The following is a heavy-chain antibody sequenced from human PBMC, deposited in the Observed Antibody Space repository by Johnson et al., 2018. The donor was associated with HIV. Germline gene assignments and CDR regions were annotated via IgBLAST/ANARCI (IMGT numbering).Heavy chain of an antibody. CDR1: GFTFDDYG. CDR3: ARDLGSGYNDAFDI. J-gene: IGHJ3*02. CDR2: IHWNGGST. D-gene: IGHD3-22*01. V-gene: IGHV3-20*04. Sequence: VQLVESGGGVVRPGGSLRLSCTASGFTFDDYGMSWVRQAPGQGLEWVSGIHWNGGSTGYADSVKGRFTISRDNAKNSLYLQMNSLRAEDTALYYCARDLGSGYNDAFDIWGQGTMVTVSS.